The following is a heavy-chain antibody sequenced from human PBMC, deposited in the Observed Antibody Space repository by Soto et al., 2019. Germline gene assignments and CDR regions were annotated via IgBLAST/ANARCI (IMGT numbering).Heavy chain of an antibody. CDR1: GFTFSSYG. D-gene: IGHD6-19*01. Sequence: QVQLVESGGGVVQPGNSLRLSCAASGFTFSSYGMHWVRQAPGKGLEWVAVIWYDGSNKYYADSVKGRFTISRDNSKNALYLLINSLRAEDTAVYYCAREQQWLVRFYFDFWGQGTLVTVSS. V-gene: IGHV3-33*01. J-gene: IGHJ4*02. CDR3: AREQQWLVRFYFDF. CDR2: IWYDGSNK.